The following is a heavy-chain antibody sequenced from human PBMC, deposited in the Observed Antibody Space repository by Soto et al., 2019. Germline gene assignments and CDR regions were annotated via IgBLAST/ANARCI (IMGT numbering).Heavy chain of an antibody. J-gene: IGHJ4*02. D-gene: IGHD1-26*01. V-gene: IGHV1-46*01. CDR2: INPGGGST. CDR1: GYTFTSYY. Sequence: QVQLVQSGAEVKKPGASVKVSCKASGYTFTSYYINWVRQAPGQGLEGMGIINPGGGSTSYAQKFQGRVTMTRDTSTSTVYMELSSLRSEDTAVYYCARRSGGSYYVWGQGTLVTVSS. CDR3: ARRSGGSYYV.